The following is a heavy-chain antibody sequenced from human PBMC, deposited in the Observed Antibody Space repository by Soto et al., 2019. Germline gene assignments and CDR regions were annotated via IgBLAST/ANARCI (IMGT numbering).Heavy chain of an antibody. V-gene: IGHV3-53*01. J-gene: IGHJ4*02. CDR3: ARGNDFWSGYPQIDY. CDR1: GFTVSSNY. Sequence: GGSLRRSCAAYGFTVSSNYMSWVRQAPGKGLEWVSVIYSGGSTYYADSVKGRFTISRDNSKNTLYLQMNSLRAEDTAVYYCARGNDFWSGYPQIDYWGQGTLVTVSS. D-gene: IGHD3-3*01. CDR2: IYSGGST.